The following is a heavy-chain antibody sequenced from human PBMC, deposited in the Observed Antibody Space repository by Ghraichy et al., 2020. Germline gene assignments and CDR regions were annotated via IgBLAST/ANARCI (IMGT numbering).Heavy chain of an antibody. V-gene: IGHV3-48*02. Sequence: GGSLRLSCAASGFAFSDFSMNWVRQAPGKGLEWVSYISSGSSTTYYADSVKGRFTISRDDAKNSVYLQMNSLRDEDTAVYYCARNPGLRVDYWGQEPWSPSPQ. CDR1: GFAFSDFS. CDR3: ARNPGLRVDY. D-gene: IGHD2-21*02. J-gene: IGHJ4*01. CDR2: ISSGSSTT.